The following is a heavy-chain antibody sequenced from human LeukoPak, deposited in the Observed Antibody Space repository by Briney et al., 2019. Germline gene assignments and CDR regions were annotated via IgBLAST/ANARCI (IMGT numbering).Heavy chain of an antibody. Sequence: GESLKISCKGSGYSFTSYWIGWVRQMPGKVLEWMGIIYPGDSDTRYSPSFQGQVTISADKSISTAYLQWSSLKASDTAMYYCARQYYYGSGRYPMNDAFDIWGQGTMVTVSS. D-gene: IGHD3-10*01. V-gene: IGHV5-51*01. CDR3: ARQYYYGSGRYPMNDAFDI. CDR2: IYPGDSDT. J-gene: IGHJ3*02. CDR1: GYSFTSYW.